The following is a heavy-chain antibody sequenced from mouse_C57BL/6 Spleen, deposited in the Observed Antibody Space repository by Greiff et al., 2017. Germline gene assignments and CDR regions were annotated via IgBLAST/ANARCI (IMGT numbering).Heavy chain of an antibody. Sequence: DVQLQESGGGLVQPGGSMKLSCVASGFTFSNYWMNWVRQSPEKGLEWVAQIRLKSDNYATHYAESVKGRFTISRDDSKSSVYLQMNNLRAEDTGIYYCTDYPEDVWGTGTTVTVSS. CDR1: GFTFSNYW. J-gene: IGHJ1*03. CDR3: TDYPEDV. D-gene: IGHD5-5*01. V-gene: IGHV6-3*01. CDR2: IRLKSDNYAT.